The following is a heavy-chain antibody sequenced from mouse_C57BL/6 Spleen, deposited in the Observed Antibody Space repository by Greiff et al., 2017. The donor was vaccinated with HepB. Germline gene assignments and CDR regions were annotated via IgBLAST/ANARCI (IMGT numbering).Heavy chain of an antibody. V-gene: IGHV1-63*01. CDR1: GYTFTNYW. CDR2: IYPGGGYT. Sequence: VKLMESGAELVRPGTSVKMSCKASGYTFTNYWIGWAKQRPGHGLEWIGDIYPGGGYTNYNEKFKGKATLTADKSSSTAYMQFSSLTSEDSAIYYCARWDYDYWGQGTTLTVSS. J-gene: IGHJ2*01. CDR3: ARWDYDY. D-gene: IGHD2-4*01.